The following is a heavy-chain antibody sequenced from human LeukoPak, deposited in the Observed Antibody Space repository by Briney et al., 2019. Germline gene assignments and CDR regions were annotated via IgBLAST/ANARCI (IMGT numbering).Heavy chain of an antibody. CDR1: GYTFTAYY. CDR3: ARGPYDYVWGNYRYTGDAFDI. Sequence: ASVKVSCTASGYTFTAYYMHWVRQAPGQGLEWMGRINPDRGGTNYAQKFQGRVTMTRHKSISTAYMELTSLRSDDTAVYYCARGPYDYVWGNYRYTGDAFDIWGHGTVVTVSS. D-gene: IGHD3-16*02. V-gene: IGHV1-2*06. CDR2: INPDRGGT. J-gene: IGHJ3*02.